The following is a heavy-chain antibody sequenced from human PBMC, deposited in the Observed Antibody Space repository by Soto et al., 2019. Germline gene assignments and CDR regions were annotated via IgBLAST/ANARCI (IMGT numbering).Heavy chain of an antibody. V-gene: IGHV3-33*01. J-gene: IGHJ6*01. CDR2: IWYDGSQT. D-gene: IGHD1-26*01. Sequence: GGSLRLSCAASGFTFNNYGIHWVRQAPGKGLEWVAVIWYDGSQTRYADSVKGRFTISRDNFQNTLYLQMDSLRAEDTAMYYCARAFPVGAIYSGLCYYSLDVLDRETTLATSS. CDR1: GFTFNNYG. CDR3: ARAFPVGAIYSGLCYYSLDV.